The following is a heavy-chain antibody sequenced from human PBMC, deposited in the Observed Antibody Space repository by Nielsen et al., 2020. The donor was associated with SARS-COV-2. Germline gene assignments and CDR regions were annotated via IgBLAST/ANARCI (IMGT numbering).Heavy chain of an antibody. Sequence: GGSLRLSCIGSGVTLSSYWMTWVRQAPGKGLEWVANIKHDGSEEYYVDSVKGRFTVSRDNAKNTLYLQMTNLRGEDTAVYYCARLTTVTTFGLIDIWGQGTMVTVSS. CDR1: GVTLSSYW. CDR2: IKHDGSEE. J-gene: IGHJ3*02. D-gene: IGHD4-17*01. CDR3: ARLTTVTTFGLIDI. V-gene: IGHV3-7*05.